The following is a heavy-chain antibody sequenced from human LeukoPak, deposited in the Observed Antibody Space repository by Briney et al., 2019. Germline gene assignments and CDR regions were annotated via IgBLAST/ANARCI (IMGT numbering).Heavy chain of an antibody. CDR3: ARAGGAWSTTHYYYYMDV. Sequence: GGSLRLSCAASGFTFSSYAMSWVRQAPGKGREWVAFISYEEGDELYADSVKGRFTISRDDSKSTLYLQMNSLRPEDTAIFYCARAGGAWSTTHYYYYMDVWGKGTTVTVSS. J-gene: IGHJ6*03. CDR1: GFTFSSYA. D-gene: IGHD1-1*01. V-gene: IGHV3-30*07. CDR2: ISYEEGDE.